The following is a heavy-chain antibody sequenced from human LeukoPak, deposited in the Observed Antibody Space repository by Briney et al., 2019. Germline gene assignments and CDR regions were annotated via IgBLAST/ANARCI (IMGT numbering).Heavy chain of an antibody. V-gene: IGHV4-34*01. J-gene: IGHJ4*02. Sequence: SETLSLTCAIYGGSFSGYSWTWIRQPPGKGLEWIGEITHSGSTNYNLSLKSRVTISVDTSKSQFSLKVSSLTAADTAVYYCAGSISVAGPEDYWGQGTLVTVSS. CDR3: AGSISVAGPEDY. CDR1: GGSFSGYS. CDR2: ITHSGST. D-gene: IGHD6-19*01.